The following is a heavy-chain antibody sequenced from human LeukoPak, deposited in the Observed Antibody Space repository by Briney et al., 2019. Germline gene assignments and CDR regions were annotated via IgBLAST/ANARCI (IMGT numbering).Heavy chain of an antibody. CDR1: GFTFSSYA. V-gene: IGHV3-23*01. Sequence: GGSLRLSCATSGFTFSSYAMSWVRQAPGKGLEWVSGIGASGGSTYYADSVKGRFTISRDNSKNTLYLQMNSLRTEDTAVYYCAKAESYDILTGLDYWGQGTLVTVSS. CDR3: AKAESYDILTGLDY. CDR2: IGASGGST. D-gene: IGHD3-9*01. J-gene: IGHJ4*02.